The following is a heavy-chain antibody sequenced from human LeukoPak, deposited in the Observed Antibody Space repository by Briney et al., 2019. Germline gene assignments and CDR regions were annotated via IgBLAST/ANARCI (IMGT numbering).Heavy chain of an antibody. CDR1: GFTFSGYG. CDR2: ISDIGSQK. Sequence: LPGGSLRLSCPASGFTFSGYGMPSVRQAPGKGLEWVAVISDIGSQKSYADSVKGRFTISRDNSKNTLFLQMNSLRPEDTAVYYCAKEYDSGWTSFDYWGRGTVVTVSS. J-gene: IGHJ4*02. CDR3: AKEYDSGWTSFDY. V-gene: IGHV3-30*18. D-gene: IGHD6-19*01.